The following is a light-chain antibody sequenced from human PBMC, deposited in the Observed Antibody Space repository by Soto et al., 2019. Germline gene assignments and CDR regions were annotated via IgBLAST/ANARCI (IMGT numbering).Light chain of an antibody. J-gene: IGKJ4*01. CDR2: AAA. CDR1: QGISTY. CDR3: QKYNSAALT. V-gene: IGKV1-27*01. Sequence: DIPMTQSPSSLSASVGDRVTITCRASQGISTYSAWFQQKPGKVPQLLIYAAATLQSGVPSRSSGSGSGTDFTLTISSLQPEDGATYYCQKYNSAALTFGGGTKVELK.